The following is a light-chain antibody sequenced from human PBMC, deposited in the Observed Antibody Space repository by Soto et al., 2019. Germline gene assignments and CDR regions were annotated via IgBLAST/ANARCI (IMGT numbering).Light chain of an antibody. V-gene: IGKV3-20*01. J-gene: IGKJ5*01. CDR3: QQYDNSPIT. CDR2: GAS. CDR1: QSLNSSY. Sequence: DIVLTQSPGTLSLSPWERATLSCRASQSLNSSYLAWYQQKPGQAPRLLIYGASSRATGIPDRFSGTGSETDFTLTISRLEPEDFAVYYCQQYDNSPITFGQGTRLEIK.